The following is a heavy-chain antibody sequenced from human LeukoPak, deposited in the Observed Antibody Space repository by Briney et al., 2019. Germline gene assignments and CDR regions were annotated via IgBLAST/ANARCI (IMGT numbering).Heavy chain of an antibody. Sequence: GESLKISCQGSGYSFSTYWIAWVRQMPGKGLEWMGIIYPGDSDTRYSPSFQGQVTISADKSISTAYLQWSSLKASDTAMYYCARRSPYATGPSWYFDLWGRGTLVTVSS. CDR1: GYSFSTYW. CDR3: ARRSPYATGPSWYFDL. D-gene: IGHD1-14*01. V-gene: IGHV5-51*01. J-gene: IGHJ2*01. CDR2: IYPGDSDT.